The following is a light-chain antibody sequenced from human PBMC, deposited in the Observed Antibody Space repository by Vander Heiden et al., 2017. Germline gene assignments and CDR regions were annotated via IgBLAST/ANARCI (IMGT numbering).Light chain of an antibody. Sequence: QSSLTQPASVSGSPGQSLTISCTGTSSDVVGYNYVSWYQQHPGKAPKLMIYEVSNRPSGVSNRFSGSKSGNTASLTISGLQAEDEADYYCSSYTSSSTNVFGTGTKVTVL. CDR2: EVS. J-gene: IGLJ1*01. V-gene: IGLV2-14*01. CDR1: SSDVVGYNY. CDR3: SSYTSSSTNV.